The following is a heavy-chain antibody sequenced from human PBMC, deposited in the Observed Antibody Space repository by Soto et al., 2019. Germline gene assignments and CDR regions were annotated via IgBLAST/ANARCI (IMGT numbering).Heavy chain of an antibody. J-gene: IGHJ4*02. V-gene: IGHV3-53*04. CDR3: AREIWKGAAAGIYFDY. D-gene: IGHD6-13*01. CDR2: IYSGGST. CDR1: GFTVSSNY. Sequence: PGGSLRLSCAASGFTVSSNYMSWVRQAPGKGLEWASVIYSGGSTYYADSVKGRFTISRHNSKNTLYLQMNSLRAEDTAVYYCAREIWKGAAAGIYFDYWGQGTLVTVSS.